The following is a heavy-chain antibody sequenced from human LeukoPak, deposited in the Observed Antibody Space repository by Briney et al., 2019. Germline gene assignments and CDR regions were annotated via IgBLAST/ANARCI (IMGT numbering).Heavy chain of an antibody. CDR1: GFTFSSYG. V-gene: IGHV3-30*02. J-gene: IGHJ3*02. CDR3: AASPGGEYDILTGYYNGAFDI. Sequence: PGGSLRLSCAASGFTFSSYGMHWVRQAPGKGLEWVAFIRYDGSNKYYADSVKGRFTISRDNAKNSLYLQMNSLRAEDTAVYYCAASPGGEYDILTGYYNGAFDIWGQGTMVTVSS. D-gene: IGHD3-9*01. CDR2: IRYDGSNK.